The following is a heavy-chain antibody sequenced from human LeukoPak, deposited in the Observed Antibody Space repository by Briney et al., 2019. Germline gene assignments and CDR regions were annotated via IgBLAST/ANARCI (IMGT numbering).Heavy chain of an antibody. V-gene: IGHV4-30-2*01. J-gene: IGHJ4*02. CDR2: IYHSGST. Sequence: PSETLSLTCAVSGGSISSGGYSWSWIRQPPGKGLEWIGYIYHSGSTYYNPSLKSRVTISVDRSKNQFSLKLSSVTAADTAVYYCASFNYGGNSPPDNYFDYWGQGTLVTVSS. D-gene: IGHD4-23*01. CDR3: ASFNYGGNSPPDNYFDY. CDR1: GGSISSGGYS.